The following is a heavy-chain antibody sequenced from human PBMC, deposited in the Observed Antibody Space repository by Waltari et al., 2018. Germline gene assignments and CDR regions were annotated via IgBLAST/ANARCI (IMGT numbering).Heavy chain of an antibody. CDR1: GGSISSGDYY. CDR2: IYYSGST. Sequence: QVQLQESGPGLVKPSQTLSLTCTVSGGSISSGDYYWSWIRQPPGKGLEWIGYIYYSGSTYYNPSLKSRVTISVDTSKNQFSLKLSSVTAADTAVYYCARDKPWGSGYDLGNDYWGQGTLVTVSS. D-gene: IGHD5-12*01. CDR3: ARDKPWGSGYDLGNDY. V-gene: IGHV4-30-4*08. J-gene: IGHJ4*02.